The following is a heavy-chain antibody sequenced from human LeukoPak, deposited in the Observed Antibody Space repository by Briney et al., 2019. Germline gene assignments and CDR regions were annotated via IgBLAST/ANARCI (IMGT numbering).Heavy chain of an antibody. D-gene: IGHD3-22*01. CDR3: ARGPHPSRYYYHSSGFDY. J-gene: IGHJ4*02. CDR2: IYTSGST. CDR1: GGSISSGSYY. V-gene: IGHV4-61*02. Sequence: SQTLSLTCTVSGGSISSGSYYWSWIRQPAGKGLEWIGRIYTSGSTNYNPSLKSRVTISVDTSKNQFSLKLSSVTAADTAVYYCARGPHPSRYYYHSSGFDYWGQGTLVTVSS.